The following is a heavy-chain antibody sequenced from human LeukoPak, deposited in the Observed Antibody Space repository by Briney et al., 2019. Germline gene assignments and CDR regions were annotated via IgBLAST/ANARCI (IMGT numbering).Heavy chain of an antibody. J-gene: IGHJ4*02. CDR2: ISDSGGST. CDR3: AKEPTPGGAFYFDS. Sequence: EGSLRLSCAASGFTFSSYAMSWVRQAPGKGLEWVSTISDSGGSTYFADSVKGRFTISRDNSKNTLYLQMNSLRAEDTALYYCAKEPTPGGAFYFDSWGQGTLVTVSS. V-gene: IGHV3-23*01. CDR1: GFTFSSYA. D-gene: IGHD3-10*01.